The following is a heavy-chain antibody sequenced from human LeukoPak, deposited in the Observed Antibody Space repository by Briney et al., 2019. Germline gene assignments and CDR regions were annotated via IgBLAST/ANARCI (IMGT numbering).Heavy chain of an antibody. D-gene: IGHD3/OR15-3a*01. V-gene: IGHV1-18*01. CDR3: AREGLLGFDP. J-gene: IGHJ5*02. CDR1: GGTFSSYA. Sequence: RASVKVSCKASGGTFSSYAISWVRQAPGQGLEWMGWISAYNGNTNYAQELQGRVTMTTDTSTSTAYMELRSLRSDDTAVYYCAREGLLGFDPWGQGTLVTVSS. CDR2: ISAYNGNT.